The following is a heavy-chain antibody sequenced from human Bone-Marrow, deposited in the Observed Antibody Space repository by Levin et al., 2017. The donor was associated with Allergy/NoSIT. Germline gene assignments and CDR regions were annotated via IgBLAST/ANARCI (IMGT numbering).Heavy chain of an antibody. D-gene: IGHD3-10*01. CDR3: ARCAARGVYYYGMDV. CDR1: GFTFSSYE. CDR2: ISSGGSTI. V-gene: IGHV3-48*03. Sequence: QPGGSLRLSCAASGFTFSSYEMNWVRQAPGKGPEWVSYISSGGSTIYYADSVKGRFTISRDNAKNSLYLQMNSLRAEDTGVYYCARCAARGVYYYGMDVWGQGTTVTVSS. J-gene: IGHJ6*02.